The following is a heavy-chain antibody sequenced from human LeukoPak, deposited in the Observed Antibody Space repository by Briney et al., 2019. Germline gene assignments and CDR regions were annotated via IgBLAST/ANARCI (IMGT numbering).Heavy chain of an antibody. D-gene: IGHD6-13*01. J-gene: IGHJ4*02. CDR1: GDSVSSNSAA. V-gene: IGHV6-1*01. CDR2: TYYRSKWYN. CDR3: ASSLNAGYSSSWYVNY. Sequence: SQTLSLTCAISGDSVSSNSAAWNWIRQSPSRGLEWLGRTYYRSKWYNDYAVSVKSRITINPDTSKNQFSLQLNSVTPEDTAVYYCASSLNAGYSSSWYVNYWGQGTLVTVSS.